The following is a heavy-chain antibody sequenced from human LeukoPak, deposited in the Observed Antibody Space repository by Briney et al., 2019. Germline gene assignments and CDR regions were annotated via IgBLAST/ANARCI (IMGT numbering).Heavy chain of an antibody. D-gene: IGHD3-22*01. CDR3: ARQSVVVMDYYGMDV. CDR2: IYYSGST. V-gene: IGHV4-59*08. J-gene: IGHJ6*02. CDR1: GGSISSYY. Sequence: SETLSLTCTVSGGSISSYYWSWIRQPPGKGLEWIGYIYYSGSTNYNPSLKSRVTISVDTSKNQFSLKLSSVTAADTAVYYCARQSVVVMDYYGMDVWGQGTTVTVSS.